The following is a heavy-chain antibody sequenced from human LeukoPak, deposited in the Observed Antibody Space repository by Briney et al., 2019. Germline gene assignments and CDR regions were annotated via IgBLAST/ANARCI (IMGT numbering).Heavy chain of an antibody. CDR1: AGSISSYY. Sequence: PSETLSLTCTVSAGSISSYYWSWIRQPPGKGLEWIGYIYYSGSTNYNPSLKSRVTISVDTSKNQFSLKLNSVTAADTAVYYCARILYSNNIDYWGQGTLVTVSS. CDR2: IYYSGST. CDR3: ARILYSNNIDY. V-gene: IGHV4-59*12. J-gene: IGHJ4*02. D-gene: IGHD2/OR15-2a*01.